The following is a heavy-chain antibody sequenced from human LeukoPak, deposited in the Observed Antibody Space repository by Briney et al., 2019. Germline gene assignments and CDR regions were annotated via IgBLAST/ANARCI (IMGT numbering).Heavy chain of an antibody. D-gene: IGHD3-3*01. J-gene: IGHJ3*02. V-gene: IGHV4-61*01. Sequence: NPSETLSLTCTVSGGSVSSGSYYWSWIRQPPGKGLEWIGYIYYSGSTNYNPSLKSRVTISVDTSKNQFSLKLSSVTAADTAVFYCARVASGYDVFDIWDQGTMVTVSS. CDR2: IYYSGST. CDR1: GGSVSSGSYY. CDR3: ARVASGYDVFDI.